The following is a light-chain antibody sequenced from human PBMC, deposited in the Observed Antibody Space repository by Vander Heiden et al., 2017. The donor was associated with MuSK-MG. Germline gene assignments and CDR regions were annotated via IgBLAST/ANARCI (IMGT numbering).Light chain of an antibody. CDR2: EVT. CDR3: SSYTSSTTLDV. J-gene: IGLJ1*01. Sequence: QSAMSHPPSLSGSPGHSLTISCTGAGSNIGRYNYVSWYQQPPGKAPKLMIYEVTKRPSGVSNRFAGSKSGNAASLTSTGLQAEDEAAYYCSSYTSSTTLDVFGAGTKVTVL. CDR1: GSNIGRYNY. V-gene: IGLV2-14*01.